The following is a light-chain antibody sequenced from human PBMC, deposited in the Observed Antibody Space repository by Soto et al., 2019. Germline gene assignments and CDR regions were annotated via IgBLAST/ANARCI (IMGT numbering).Light chain of an antibody. CDR2: LDSDGSH. CDR3: QTWGTGIHVV. V-gene: IGLV4-69*01. J-gene: IGLJ2*01. Sequence: QLVLTQSPSASASLGASVKLTCTLSSGHSSYAIAWHQQQPEKGPRYLMKLDSDGSHTKGDAIPDRFSGSSSGAERYLTISSLQSEDEADYHCQTWGTGIHVVFGGGTKLTVL. CDR1: SGHSSYA.